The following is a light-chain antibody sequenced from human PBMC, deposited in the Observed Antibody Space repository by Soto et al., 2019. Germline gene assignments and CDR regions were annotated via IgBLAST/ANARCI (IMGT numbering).Light chain of an antibody. Sequence: IPMTQSPSSLSASLGDRVTVTCRASQGISNSVAWYQQKSGGAPKLIIYAASTLQSGVPSRFSGSASGTDFTLTISSLQPEDVATYYCKEYYNAPLTFGGGTKVEIK. J-gene: IGKJ4*01. V-gene: IGKV1-27*01. CDR3: KEYYNAPLT. CDR1: QGISNS. CDR2: AAS.